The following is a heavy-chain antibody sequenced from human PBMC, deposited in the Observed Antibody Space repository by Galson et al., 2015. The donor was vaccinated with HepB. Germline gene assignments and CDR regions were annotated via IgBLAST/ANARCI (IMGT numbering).Heavy chain of an antibody. CDR2: IKEDGSEK. CDR1: EFILSMYW. V-gene: IGHV3-7*05. CDR3: ARVKRGEWYSFYYNGMDV. Sequence: SLRLCCAASEFILSMYWMNWVRQAPGKGLEWVANIKEDGSEKNYVDSVKGRFTISRDNAENSLYLQMNSLRAEDTAVYYCARVKRGEWYSFYYNGMDVWGQGTTVTVSS. D-gene: IGHD3-10*01. J-gene: IGHJ6*02.